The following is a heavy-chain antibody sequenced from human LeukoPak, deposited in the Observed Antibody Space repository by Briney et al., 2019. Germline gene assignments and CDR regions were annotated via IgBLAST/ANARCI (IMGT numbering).Heavy chain of an antibody. V-gene: IGHV1-69*05. J-gene: IGHJ4*02. D-gene: IGHD2-21*02. Sequence: SVKVSCKASGGTFSSYAISWVRQAPGQGLEWMGRIIPISGTANYAQKFQGRVTITTDESTSTAYMELSSLRSEDTAMYYCAREYTLYCGGDCPFDYWGQGTLVTVSS. CDR3: AREYTLYCGGDCPFDY. CDR2: IIPISGTA. CDR1: GGTFSSYA.